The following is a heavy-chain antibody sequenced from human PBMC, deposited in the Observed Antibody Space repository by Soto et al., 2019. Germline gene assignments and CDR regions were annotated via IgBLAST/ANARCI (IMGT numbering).Heavy chain of an antibody. Sequence: PSETLSLTCTVSGDSISSSTYYWGWIRQPPGKGLEWIGCIYHTGTTYYNPSLKSRVTISVDTSKNQFSLKLSSVTAADTAVYYRARPYFSSSAMFDYWGPGTLVTASS. CDR2: IYHTGTT. CDR1: GDSISSSTYY. V-gene: IGHV4-39*01. J-gene: IGHJ4*02. D-gene: IGHD6-6*01. CDR3: ARPYFSSSAMFDY.